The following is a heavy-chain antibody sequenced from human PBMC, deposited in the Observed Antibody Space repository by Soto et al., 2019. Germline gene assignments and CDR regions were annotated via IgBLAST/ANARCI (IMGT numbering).Heavy chain of an antibody. CDR2: IIPIFGTA. V-gene: IGHV1-69*13. J-gene: IGHJ6*02. CDR1: GYTFTGYY. Sequence: SVKVSCKASGYTFTGYYMHWVRQAPGQGLEWMGWIIPIFGTANYAQKFQGRVTITADESTSTAYMELSSLRSEDTAVYYCASQGSGSYYYYYGMDVWGQGTTVTVSS. CDR3: ASQGSGSYYYYYGMDV. D-gene: IGHD3-10*01.